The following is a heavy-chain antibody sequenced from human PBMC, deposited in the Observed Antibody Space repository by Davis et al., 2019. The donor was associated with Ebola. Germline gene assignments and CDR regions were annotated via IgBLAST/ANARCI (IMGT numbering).Heavy chain of an antibody. CDR2: IYSGGST. CDR3: ARDISNYYYDSSGGLGY. Sequence: GESLKISCAASGFTVSSNYMSWVRQAPGKGLEWVSVIYSGGSTYYADSVKGRFTISRDNSKNTLYLQMNSLRAEDTAVYYCARDISNYYYDSSGGLGYWGQGTTVTVSS. D-gene: IGHD3-22*01. J-gene: IGHJ6*02. V-gene: IGHV3-66*01. CDR1: GFTVSSNY.